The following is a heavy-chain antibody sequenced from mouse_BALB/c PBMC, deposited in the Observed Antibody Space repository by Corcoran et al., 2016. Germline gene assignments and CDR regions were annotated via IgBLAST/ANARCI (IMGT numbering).Heavy chain of an antibody. Sequence: EVQLQQSGAELVKPGASVKLSCTASGFNIKDTYMHWVMQRPEQGLEWIGRIDPANGNTKYDPKFRGKATMTADTSSNTVYLQLSSLTSEATAVYYCGRSREGNYVVYWGQGTTLTVSS. CDR3: GRSREGNYVVY. D-gene: IGHD2-1*01. CDR2: IDPANGNT. V-gene: IGHV14-3*02. CDR1: GFNIKDTY. J-gene: IGHJ2*01.